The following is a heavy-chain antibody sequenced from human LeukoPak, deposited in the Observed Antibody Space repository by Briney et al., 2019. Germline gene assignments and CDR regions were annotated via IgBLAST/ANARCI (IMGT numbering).Heavy chain of an antibody. CDR1: GYSIRSSNW. J-gene: IGHJ5*02. V-gene: IGHV4-28*03. CDR3: ARDWDYYGSGLSWFDP. Sequence: SETLSLTCAVSGYSIRSSNWWGWIRQPPGKGLEWIGYISYSGSTYYNPSLKSRVTISVDTSKNQFSLKLSSVTAADTAVYYCARDWDYYGSGLSWFDPWGQGTLVTVSS. D-gene: IGHD3-10*01. CDR2: ISYSGST.